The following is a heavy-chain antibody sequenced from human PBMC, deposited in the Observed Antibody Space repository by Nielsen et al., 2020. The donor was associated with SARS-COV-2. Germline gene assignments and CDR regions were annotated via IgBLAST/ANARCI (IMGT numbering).Heavy chain of an antibody. J-gene: IGHJ4*02. CDR3: AIPSSGYNYGIFDS. V-gene: IGHV3-30*03. Sequence: GESLKISCAASGFNFNNHGMHWVRQAPGKGLEWVAVISYDGSNKYYADSVKGRFTISRDNSKNTLYLQMNSLRAEDTAVYYCAIPSSGYNYGIFDSWGQGTLVIVSS. D-gene: IGHD5-18*01. CDR2: ISYDGSNK. CDR1: GFNFNNHG.